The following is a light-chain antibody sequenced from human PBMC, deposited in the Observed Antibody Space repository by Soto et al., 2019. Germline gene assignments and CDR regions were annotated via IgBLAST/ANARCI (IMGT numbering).Light chain of an antibody. V-gene: IGLV3-21*02. CDR1: NIGSKI. CDR3: QVWVGSSDRT. Sequence: SSVLTQAPSVSVAPGQTATITCGGNNIGSKIVHWYQQKPGQAPVLVVHDDDDRPSGIPERFFGSNSGHTATLTISRVEAGDEADYYCQVWVGSSDRTFGGGTKLTVL. CDR2: DDD. J-gene: IGLJ2*01.